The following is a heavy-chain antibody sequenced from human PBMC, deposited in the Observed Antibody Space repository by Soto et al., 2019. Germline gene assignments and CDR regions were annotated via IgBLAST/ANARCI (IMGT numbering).Heavy chain of an antibody. J-gene: IGHJ4*02. V-gene: IGHV3-30*18. CDR3: AKDVQEGYSSAWRGTHFDY. CDR2: VSYDGSNQ. Sequence: QVQLVESGGGVVQPGRSLRLSCTASGFTFSSYGMHWVRQAPGKGLEWVAVVSYDGSNQYYADSVKGRFTISRDNSKNTLYLQMDSLRAEDTAVYYCAKDVQEGYSSAWRGTHFDYWGQGTLVAFSS. D-gene: IGHD6-19*01. CDR1: GFTFSSYG.